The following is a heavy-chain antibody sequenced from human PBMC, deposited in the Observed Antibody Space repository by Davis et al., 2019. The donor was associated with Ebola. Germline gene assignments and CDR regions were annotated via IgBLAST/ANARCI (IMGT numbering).Heavy chain of an antibody. CDR2: IRYDGSNK. Sequence: GESLKISCAASGFTFSSYGMHWVRQAPGKGLEWVAFIRYDGSNKYYADSVKGRFTISRDNSKNTLYLQMNSLRAEDTAVYYCAKDLGYVVPAACDYWSQGTLVTVSS. D-gene: IGHD2-2*01. J-gene: IGHJ4*02. V-gene: IGHV3-30*02. CDR1: GFTFSSYG. CDR3: AKDLGYVVPAACDY.